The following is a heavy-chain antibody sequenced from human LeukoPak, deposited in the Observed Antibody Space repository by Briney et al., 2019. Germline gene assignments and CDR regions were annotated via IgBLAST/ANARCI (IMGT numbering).Heavy chain of an antibody. CDR2: INPSGGST. Sequence: ASVKVSCKASGYTFTSYYMHWVRQAPGQGLEWMGIINPSGGSTSYAQKFQGRVTMTRDTSTSTVYMELSSLRSEDTAVYYCARAGGAGYCSSTSCSGAWDYYYYMDVWGKGTTVTVSS. V-gene: IGHV1-46*01. CDR3: ARAGGAGYCSSTSCSGAWDYYYYMDV. D-gene: IGHD2-2*01. CDR1: GYTFTSYY. J-gene: IGHJ6*03.